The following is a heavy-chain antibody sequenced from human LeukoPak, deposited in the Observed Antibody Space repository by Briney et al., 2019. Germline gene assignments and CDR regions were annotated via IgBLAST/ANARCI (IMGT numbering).Heavy chain of an antibody. CDR3: ARGVSGRYFDH. V-gene: IGHV4-59*01. CDR2: IYNSETT. Sequence: SETLSRTCTVYGDSISSYYWSWHRQPPGKGLEWIGYIYNSETTNNNPSLKGRVTISIDTSKNQFSLKLSSVTAADTAVYYCARGVSGRYFDHWGQGTLVTVSS. J-gene: IGHJ4*02. CDR1: GDSISSYY.